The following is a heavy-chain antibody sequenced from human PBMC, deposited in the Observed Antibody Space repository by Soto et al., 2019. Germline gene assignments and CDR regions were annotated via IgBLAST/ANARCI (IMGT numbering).Heavy chain of an antibody. J-gene: IGHJ4*02. Sequence: GGSLRLSCAASGFTFSSYAMHWVRQAPGKGLEWVAVISYDGSNKYYADSVKGRFTISRDNSKNTLYLQMNSLRAEDTAVYYCARGLAGVADGPVYWGQGNLVTVSS. CDR3: ARGLAGVADGPVY. CDR1: GFTFSSYA. D-gene: IGHD1-26*01. V-gene: IGHV3-30-3*01. CDR2: ISYDGSNK.